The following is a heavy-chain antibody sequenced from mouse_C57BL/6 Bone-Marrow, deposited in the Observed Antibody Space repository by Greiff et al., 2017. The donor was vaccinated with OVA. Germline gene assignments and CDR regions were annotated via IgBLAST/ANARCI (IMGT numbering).Heavy chain of an antibody. CDR1: GYTFTDYY. CDR3: ARRDYDGGYYFDY. Sequence: VQLQQSGPELVKPGASVKISCKASGYTFTDYYMNWVKQSHGKSLEWIGDINPNNGGTSYNQKFKGKATLTVDKSSSTAYMELRSLTSEDSAVYYCARRDYDGGYYFDYWGQGTTLTVSS. J-gene: IGHJ2*01. D-gene: IGHD2-4*01. CDR2: INPNNGGT. V-gene: IGHV1-26*01.